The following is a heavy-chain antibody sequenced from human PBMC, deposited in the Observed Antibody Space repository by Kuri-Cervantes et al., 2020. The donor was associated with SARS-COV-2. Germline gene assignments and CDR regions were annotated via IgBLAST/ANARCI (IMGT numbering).Heavy chain of an antibody. CDR3: ARPGGFLDV. CDR2: IYHSGNT. D-gene: IGHD4-23*01. Sequence: ESLKISCTVSGYSISSGYYWGWIRQPPGKGLEWIGSIYHSGNTYYNPSLKSRVTISVDTSKNQFSLKLSSVTAADTAGYYCARPGGFLDVWGKGTTVTVSS. J-gene: IGHJ6*04. CDR1: GYSISSGYY. V-gene: IGHV4-38-2*02.